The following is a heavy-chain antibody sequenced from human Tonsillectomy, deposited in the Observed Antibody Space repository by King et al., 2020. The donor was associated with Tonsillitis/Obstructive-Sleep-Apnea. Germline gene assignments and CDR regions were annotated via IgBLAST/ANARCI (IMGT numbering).Heavy chain of an antibody. CDR1: GFTFTTYA. Sequence: VQLLESGGGVVQPGRSLRLSCAASGFTFTTYALHWVRQAPGKGLEWVAVMSYDGSNEYYADSVKGRSTISRDTSKHTLYLQMNSLRAEDTAVYYCARDCAPYCSGGSCYPYYFDYWGQGTLVTVSS. J-gene: IGHJ4*02. CDR3: ARDCAPYCSGGSCYPYYFDY. D-gene: IGHD2-15*01. CDR2: MSYDGSNE. V-gene: IGHV3-30*01.